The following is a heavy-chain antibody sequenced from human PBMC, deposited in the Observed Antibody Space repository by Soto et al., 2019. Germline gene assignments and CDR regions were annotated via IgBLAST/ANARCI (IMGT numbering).Heavy chain of an antibody. J-gene: IGHJ4*02. CDR2: IWYDGSNK. D-gene: IGHD3-10*01. CDR1: GFTFSSYG. V-gene: IGHV3-33*01. CDR3: ASSGPSRDYFDY. Sequence: QVQLVESGGGVVQPGRSLRLSCAASGFTFSSYGMHWVRQAPGKGLEWVAVIWYDGSNKYYADSVKGRFTISRDNSKNTLYLQMNILRAEDTAVYYCASSGPSRDYFDYWGQGTLVTVSS.